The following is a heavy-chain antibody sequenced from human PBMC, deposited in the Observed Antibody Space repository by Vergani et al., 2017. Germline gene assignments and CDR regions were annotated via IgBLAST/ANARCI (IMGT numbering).Heavy chain of an antibody. CDR2: INHSGST. J-gene: IGHJ5*02. CDR3: ASFSITMVRGVPEFDP. D-gene: IGHD3-10*01. CDR1: GGSFSGYY. V-gene: IGHV4-34*01. Sequence: QVQLQQWGAGLLKPSETLSLTCAVYGGSFSGYYWSWIRQPPGKGLEWIGEINHSGSTNYNPSLKSRVTISLDTSKNHFSLKLTSVTAADTAVYYCASFSITMVRGVPEFDPWGQGTLVTVSS.